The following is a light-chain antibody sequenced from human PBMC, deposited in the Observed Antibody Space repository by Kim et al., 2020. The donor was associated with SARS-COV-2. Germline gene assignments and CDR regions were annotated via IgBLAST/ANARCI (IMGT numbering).Light chain of an antibody. CDR2: TND. Sequence: ISCFGSSSDLGAHDEYWYRPLQNTAPKPRIYTNDQRPSGVPDRVSGSKSGTSGSLAISRLRAEDEADYYCAAWHDSLSGVVFGGGTQLTVL. J-gene: IGLJ2*01. V-gene: IGLV1-47*01. CDR1: SSDLGAHD. CDR3: AAWHDSLSGVV.